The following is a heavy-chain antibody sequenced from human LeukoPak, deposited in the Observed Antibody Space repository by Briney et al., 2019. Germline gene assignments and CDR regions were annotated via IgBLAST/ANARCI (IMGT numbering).Heavy chain of an antibody. V-gene: IGHV3-48*03. Sequence: GGSLRLSCAASGFTFSSYEMNWVRQAPGKGLEWVSYISSSGSTIYYADSVKGRFTISRDNAKNSLYLQMDRLRAEDTAVYYCARGSMVRGVILHYWGQGTLVTVSS. J-gene: IGHJ4*02. D-gene: IGHD3-10*01. CDR3: ARGSMVRGVILHY. CDR1: GFTFSSYE. CDR2: ISSSGSTI.